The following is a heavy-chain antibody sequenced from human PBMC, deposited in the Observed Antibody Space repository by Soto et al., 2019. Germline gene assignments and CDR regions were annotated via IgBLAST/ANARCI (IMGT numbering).Heavy chain of an antibody. J-gene: IGHJ4*02. CDR1: GYSSANFW. CDR2: IHLGGSET. CDR3: AIGTHGNSYYDY. Sequence: EVQLVQSGAEVKKPGESLKISCKASGYSSANFWIGWVRQMPGKGLEWMGFIHLGGSETRYVPSFQDQVTISAAKSINTDYLQWSSLRASDTAMFYWAIGTHGNSYYDYLGQGTLVTVSS. V-gene: IGHV5-51*03. D-gene: IGHD1-1*01.